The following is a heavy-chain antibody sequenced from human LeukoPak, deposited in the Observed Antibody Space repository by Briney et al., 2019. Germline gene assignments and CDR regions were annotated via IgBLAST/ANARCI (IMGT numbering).Heavy chain of an antibody. CDR3: AGEGHYYDDTGYYYGGEDY. Sequence: PSETLSLTCTVSGGSITSYYWSWIRQPAGKGLEWIGRIYTRGSTKYSPPLKSRVTLSVDTSKNQFSLRLSSVTAADTAVYYCAGEGHYYDDTGYYYGGEDYWGQGTLVTVSS. D-gene: IGHD3-22*01. J-gene: IGHJ4*02. CDR1: GGSITSYY. V-gene: IGHV4-4*07. CDR2: IYTRGST.